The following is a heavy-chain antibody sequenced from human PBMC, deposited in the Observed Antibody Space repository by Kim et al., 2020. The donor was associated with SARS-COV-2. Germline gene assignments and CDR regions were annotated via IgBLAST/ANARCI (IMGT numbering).Heavy chain of an antibody. D-gene: IGHD6-19*01. CDR2: ISGSGGST. Sequence: GGSLRLSCAASGFTFSSYAMSWVRQAPGKGLEWVSAISGSGGSTYYADSVKGRFTISRDNSKNTLYLQMNSLRAEDTAVYYCAKDSGSGWYGWGKYYFDYWGQGTLVTVSS. CDR1: GFTFSSYA. V-gene: IGHV3-23*01. CDR3: AKDSGSGWYGWGKYYFDY. J-gene: IGHJ4*02.